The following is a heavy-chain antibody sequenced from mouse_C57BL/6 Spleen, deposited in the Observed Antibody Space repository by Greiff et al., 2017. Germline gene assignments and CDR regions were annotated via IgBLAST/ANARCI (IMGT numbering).Heavy chain of an antibody. D-gene: IGHD2-4*01. V-gene: IGHV1-81*01. CDR2: IYPRSGNT. Sequence: QVQLQQSGAELARPGASVKLSCKASGYTFTSYGISWVKQRTGQGLEWIGEIYPRSGNTYYNEKFKGKATLTAEKSSSTAYMELRSLTSEDSAVYFCARGDYHWYFDVWGTGTTVTVSS. CDR3: ARGDYHWYFDV. J-gene: IGHJ1*03. CDR1: GYTFTSYG.